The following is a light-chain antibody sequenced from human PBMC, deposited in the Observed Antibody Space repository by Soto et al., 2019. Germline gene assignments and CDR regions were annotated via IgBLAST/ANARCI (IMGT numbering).Light chain of an antibody. Sequence: QSVLTQPASVSGSPGQSITISCTGTSSDVGGYNYVSWYQQHPGKAPKLMIYEVSNRPSGVSNRFSGSKSGNTASLTISGLHADDEADYYCTSYTSSSTLYVFGTGTKVTVL. CDR1: SSDVGGYNY. CDR3: TSYTSSSTLYV. J-gene: IGLJ1*01. V-gene: IGLV2-14*01. CDR2: EVS.